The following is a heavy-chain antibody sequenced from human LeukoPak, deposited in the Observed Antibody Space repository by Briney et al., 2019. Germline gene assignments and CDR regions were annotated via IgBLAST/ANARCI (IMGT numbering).Heavy chain of an antibody. J-gene: IGHJ4*02. D-gene: IGHD5-24*01. CDR3: ARDLRRGGYNWGCDH. CDR1: GYTFTNYY. CDR2: ITSSGGDT. Sequence: VSVKVSCKASGYTFTNYYMHWVRQAPGQGLEWVGMITSSGGDTTYAQKFKGRVTMTRDTSTRTVYMEVSSLTSEDTAVYYCARDLRRGGYNWGCDHWGQGTLVTVSS. V-gene: IGHV1-46*01.